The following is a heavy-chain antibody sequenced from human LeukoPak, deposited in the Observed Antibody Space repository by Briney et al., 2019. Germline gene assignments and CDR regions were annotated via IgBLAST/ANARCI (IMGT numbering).Heavy chain of an antibody. CDR2: ISAYNGNT. CDR1: GYTFTSYG. V-gene: IGHV1-18*01. J-gene: IGHJ6*02. Sequence: ASVKVSCKASGYTFTSYGISWVRQAPGQGLEWMGWISAYNGNTNYAQKLQGRVTMTTDTSTSTAYMELRSLRSDDTAVYYCARDGDYGDYAIRYGMDVWGQGTTVTVSS. CDR3: ARDGDYGDYAIRYGMDV. D-gene: IGHD4-17*01.